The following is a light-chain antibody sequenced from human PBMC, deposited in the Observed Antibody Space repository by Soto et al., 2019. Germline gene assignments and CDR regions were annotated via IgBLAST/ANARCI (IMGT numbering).Light chain of an antibody. CDR3: QQYCCSPLT. CDR2: GSS. V-gene: IGKV3-20*01. J-gene: IGKJ4*01. CDR1: QSVSSDF. Sequence: EIVLTQSPGTLSLSPGEGATLSCRASQSVSSDFLAWYQQRAGQAPRLLIYGSSSRATGVPDRFSGGGSGTDFPLTISRLEPEDFAVYYCQQYCCSPLTFGGGTKVEIK.